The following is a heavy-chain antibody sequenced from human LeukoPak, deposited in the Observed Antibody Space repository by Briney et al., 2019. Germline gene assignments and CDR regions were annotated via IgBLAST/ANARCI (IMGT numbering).Heavy chain of an antibody. Sequence: GGSLRLSCAASGFTVSSNYMSWVRQAPGKGLEWVSVIYSGGSTYYADSVKGRFTISRDNSKNTLYLQMNSLRAEDTAVYYCASASSGGNPDYYYGMDVWGQGTTVTVSS. CDR1: GFTVSSNY. CDR2: IYSGGST. CDR3: ASASSGGNPDYYYGMDV. V-gene: IGHV3-66*01. J-gene: IGHJ6*02. D-gene: IGHD4-23*01.